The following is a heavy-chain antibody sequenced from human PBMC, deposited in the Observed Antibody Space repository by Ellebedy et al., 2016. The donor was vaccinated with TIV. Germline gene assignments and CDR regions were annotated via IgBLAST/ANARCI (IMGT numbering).Heavy chain of an antibody. CDR3: AKDKGFTYGLENYFDY. J-gene: IGHJ4*02. CDR2: IYSDGSST. Sequence: GGSLRLSCAASGLSFSRYWMHWVRQAPGKGLEWVSRIYSDGSSTTYADSVRGRFTIFRDNAKNTLYLQMNSLRAEDTAVYFCAKDKGFTYGLENYFDYWGQGTLVTVSS. CDR1: GLSFSRYW. V-gene: IGHV3-74*01. D-gene: IGHD5-18*01.